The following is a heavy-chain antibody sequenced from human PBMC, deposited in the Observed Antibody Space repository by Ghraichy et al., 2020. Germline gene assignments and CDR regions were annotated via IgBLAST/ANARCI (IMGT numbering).Heavy chain of an antibody. CDR3: ARDSYSYGWGWVDY. D-gene: IGHD5-18*01. J-gene: IGHJ4*02. V-gene: IGHV4-61*02. CDR2: IYTSGST. Sequence: SETLSLTCTVSGGSISSGSYYWSWIRQPAGKGLEWIGRIYTSGSTNYNPSLKSRVTISVDTSKNQFSLKLSSVTAADTAVYYCARDSYSYGWGWVDYWGQGTLVTVSS. CDR1: GGSISSGSYY.